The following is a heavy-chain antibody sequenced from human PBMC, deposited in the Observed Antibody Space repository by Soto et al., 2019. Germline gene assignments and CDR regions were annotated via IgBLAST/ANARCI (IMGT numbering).Heavy chain of an antibody. V-gene: IGHV4-30-4*01. Sequence: SETLSLTCTVSGCSISSGAYYWSWLRQPPGKGLEWIGYIYYSGSTYYNPSLKSRVTTTVNTSKNQFSLKLSSVTAADTAVYYCARVLRGNYGGYLDYWGQGTLVTVSS. CDR1: GCSISSGAYY. CDR3: ARVLRGNYGGYLDY. D-gene: IGHD1-26*01. CDR2: IYYSGST. J-gene: IGHJ4*02.